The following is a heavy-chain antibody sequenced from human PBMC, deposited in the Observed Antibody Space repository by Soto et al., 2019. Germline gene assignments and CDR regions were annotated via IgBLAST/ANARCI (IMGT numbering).Heavy chain of an antibody. CDR1: GYSITAGGYY. CDR2: FYSSGSI. CDR3: ARMYSSGSGWFHP. Sequence: SETLSLTCFVSGYSITAGGYYWSWIRHHPGKELEWIGSFYSSGSIIYNPSLRSRVSISGDTSSNQFSMSLTSVTAADTARYYCARMYSSGSGWFHPWGQGTLVTVSS. J-gene: IGHJ5*02. V-gene: IGHV4-31*03. D-gene: IGHD6-19*01.